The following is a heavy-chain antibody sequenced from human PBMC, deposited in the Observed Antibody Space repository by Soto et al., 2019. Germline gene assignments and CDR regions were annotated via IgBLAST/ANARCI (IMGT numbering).Heavy chain of an antibody. V-gene: IGHV3-48*02. CDR3: AKYCSSDVCFDY. J-gene: IGHJ4*02. Sequence: GGSLRLSCASSGFTFSSCSMNWVRQAPGKGLEWVSFISGSGDAKYYADSVKGRFTISRDNAKNSLYLQMSSLRDEDTAVYYCAKYCSSDVCFDYWGQGTLVTVSS. CDR1: GFTFSSCS. CDR2: ISGSGDAK. D-gene: IGHD2-8*01.